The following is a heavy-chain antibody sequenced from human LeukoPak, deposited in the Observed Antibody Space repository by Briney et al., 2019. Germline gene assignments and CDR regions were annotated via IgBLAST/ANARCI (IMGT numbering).Heavy chain of an antibody. CDR2: MHTYGSTT. J-gene: IGHJ5*02. CDR1: GFTFSTYA. CDR3: ARDRPNNWFDP. V-gene: IGHV3-74*01. Sequence: GGSLRLSCAASGFTFSTYAMSWVRQAPGKGLEWVSCMHTYGSTTDYADSVKGRFTIYRDTAKNTLYLQMNSLSAEDTAVYYCARDRPNNWFDPWGQGTLVTVSS.